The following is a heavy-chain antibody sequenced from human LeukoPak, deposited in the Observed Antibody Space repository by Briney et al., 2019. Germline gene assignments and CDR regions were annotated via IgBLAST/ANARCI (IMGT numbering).Heavy chain of an antibody. V-gene: IGHV4-31*03. CDR1: GASINSSGYY. CDR2: IFYNGNT. J-gene: IGHJ4*02. D-gene: IGHD4-23*01. Sequence: SETLSLTCTVSGASINSSGYYWSWIRQHPVKGLEWIGYIFYNGNTYYNPSVKSRATISGDTSRNRFSLNLRSVTAADTAMYYCVRGMRSGGNSPWDSWGQGTLVTVSS. CDR3: VRGMRSGGNSPWDS.